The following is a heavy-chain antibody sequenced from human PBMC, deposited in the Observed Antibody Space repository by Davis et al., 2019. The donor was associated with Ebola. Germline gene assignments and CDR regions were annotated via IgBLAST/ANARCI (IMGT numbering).Heavy chain of an antibody. V-gene: IGHV1-46*01. CDR2: INPSDGST. J-gene: IGHJ4*02. CDR3: ARVIYYYDSSGYSDS. D-gene: IGHD3-22*01. CDR1: GYTFTSYY. Sequence: ASVKVSCKASGYTFTSYYMNWVRQAPGQGLEWMGIINPSDGSTKYAQRFQDRVTMTRDTSTNTVHMELRSLRSEGTARYYCARVIYYYDSSGYSDSWGQGTLVTVSS.